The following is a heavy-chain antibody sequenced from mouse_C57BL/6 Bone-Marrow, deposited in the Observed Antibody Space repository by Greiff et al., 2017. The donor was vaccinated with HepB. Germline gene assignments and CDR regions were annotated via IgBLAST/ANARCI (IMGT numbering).Heavy chain of an antibody. V-gene: IGHV5-6*01. CDR3: ARKQLRMDY. J-gene: IGHJ4*01. CDR2: IRSGGSYP. CDR1: GFTLSTYG. Sequence: EVQGVESGGDLWKPGGSRKPSCAALGFTLSTYGWSWVRQTQDNRLEWVATIRSGGSYPYYPDRVKGRFTISRDNAKNTLYLQMSSLKSEDTAMYYCARKQLRMDYWGQGTSVTVSS. D-gene: IGHD3-2*02.